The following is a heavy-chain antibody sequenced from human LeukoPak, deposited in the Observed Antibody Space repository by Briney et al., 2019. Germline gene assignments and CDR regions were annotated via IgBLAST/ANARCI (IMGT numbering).Heavy chain of an antibody. V-gene: IGHV1-18*01. CDR3: ARDTPQHLKRYDY. CDR2: INTYNGNT. Sequence: ASVKVSCKAPGYNFDKFGIAWVRQAPGQGLEWMGWINTYNGNTKYAHQIQGRVTMTTDTSTSTVYMELRSLRSDDTAVYFCARDTPQHLKRYDYWGQGTQVTVSS. J-gene: IGHJ4*02. D-gene: IGHD6-13*01. CDR1: GYNFDKFG.